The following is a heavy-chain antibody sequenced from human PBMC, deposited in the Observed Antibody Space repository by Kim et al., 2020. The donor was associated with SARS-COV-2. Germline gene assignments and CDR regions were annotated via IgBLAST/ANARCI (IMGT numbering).Heavy chain of an antibody. Sequence: GGSLRLSCAASGFTFSSYWMHWVRQAPGKGLVWVSRINRDGSGTSYAYSVKGRFTISRDNAQSTLYLQMNSLRAEDTAVYYCARDLDPNSNYYFYGMDVWGQGTTVTVSS. J-gene: IGHJ6*01. CDR2: INRDGSGT. CDR3: ARDLDPNSNYYFYGMDV. CDR1: GFTFSSYW. V-gene: IGHV3-74*01. D-gene: IGHD3-3*01.